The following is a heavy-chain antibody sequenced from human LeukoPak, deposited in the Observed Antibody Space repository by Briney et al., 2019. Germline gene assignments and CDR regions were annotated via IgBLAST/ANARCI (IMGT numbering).Heavy chain of an antibody. V-gene: IGHV4-59*01. J-gene: IGHJ4*02. CDR1: GGSIGSYY. CDR2: IYYSGST. D-gene: IGHD5-24*01. CDR3: ARGMGSDY. Sequence: SETLSLTCTVSGGSIGSYYWSWIRQPPGKGLEWIGYIYYSGSTNYNPSLKSRVTISVDTSKNQFSLKLSSVTAADTAVYYCARGMGSDYWGQGTLVTVSS.